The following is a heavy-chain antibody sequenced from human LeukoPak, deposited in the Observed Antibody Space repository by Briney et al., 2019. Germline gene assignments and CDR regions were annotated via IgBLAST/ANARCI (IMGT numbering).Heavy chain of an antibody. CDR1: GGSFSGYY. Sequence: SETLSLTCAVYGGSFSGYYWSWIRQPPGKGLEWIGEINHSGSTNYNPSLKSRVTISVDTSENQISLKLSSVTAADTAVYYCARYRQNFNYYGSGSYYPYNWFDPWGQGTLVTVSS. D-gene: IGHD3-10*01. J-gene: IGHJ5*02. CDR3: ARYRQNFNYYGSGSYYPYNWFDP. CDR2: INHSGST. V-gene: IGHV4-34*01.